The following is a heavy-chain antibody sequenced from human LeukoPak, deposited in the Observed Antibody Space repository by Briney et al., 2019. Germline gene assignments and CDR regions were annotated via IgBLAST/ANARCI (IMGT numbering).Heavy chain of an antibody. J-gene: IGHJ6*02. CDR2: IRSKAYGGTT. D-gene: IGHD2-2*01. V-gene: IGHV3-49*03. CDR3: PRPLGYCSSTICPATYYYYGMDV. Sequence: GGSLRLSRTASGFTFGDYAMSWIRQAPGKGLEWVGFIRSKAYGGTTEYAASVKGRFTISRDDSKSIAYLQMNSLKPEDTAVYYCPRPLGYCSSTICPATYYYYGMDVWGQGTTVTVSS. CDR1: GFTFGDYA.